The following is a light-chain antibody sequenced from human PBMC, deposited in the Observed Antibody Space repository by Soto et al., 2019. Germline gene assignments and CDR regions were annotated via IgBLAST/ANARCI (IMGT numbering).Light chain of an antibody. J-gene: IGLJ3*02. V-gene: IGLV2-14*01. CDR2: EVS. CDR3: SSYTSGNKV. Sequence: QSALTQPASVSGSPGQSITISCTGTSSDVGGYNYVSWYQQHPGKAPKLMIYEVSNRPSGVSNRFSGSKSGNTASLTISGLQAEDEADYYCSSYTSGNKVFGGGTQLTVL. CDR1: SSDVGGYNY.